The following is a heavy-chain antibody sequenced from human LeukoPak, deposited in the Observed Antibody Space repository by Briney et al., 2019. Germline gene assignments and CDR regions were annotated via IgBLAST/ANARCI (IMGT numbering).Heavy chain of an antibody. J-gene: IGHJ4*02. V-gene: IGHV3-48*03. CDR2: ISSSGNTY. Sequence: GGSLRLSCAASGFTLSGYEVNWVRQAPGKGLEWLSYISSSGNTYYYADSVKGRFTISRDNAKNTLYLQMNSLRAEDTAVYFCARGQMIDYWGQGTLVTVSS. D-gene: IGHD5-24*01. CDR1: GFTLSGYE. CDR3: ARGQMIDY.